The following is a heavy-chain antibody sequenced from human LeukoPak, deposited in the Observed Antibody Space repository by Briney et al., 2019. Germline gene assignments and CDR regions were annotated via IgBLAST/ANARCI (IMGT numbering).Heavy chain of an antibody. V-gene: IGHV3-74*01. CDR1: GFTFSSYW. Sequence: PGGSLRLSCAASGFTFSSYWMHWVRHAPGKGLVRVSRINNDGRSTIYADSVKGRFTISRDKAKSTLYLQMNSLRAEDTAVYYCTRGGSPPEALGDAFDMWGQGTMVTVSS. D-gene: IGHD1-26*01. CDR3: TRGGSPPEALGDAFDM. J-gene: IGHJ3*02. CDR2: INNDGRST.